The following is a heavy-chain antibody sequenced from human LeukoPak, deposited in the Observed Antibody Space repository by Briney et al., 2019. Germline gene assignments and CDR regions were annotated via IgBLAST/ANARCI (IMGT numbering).Heavy chain of an antibody. CDR1: GFTFSSYS. D-gene: IGHD2-2*01. CDR3: ARDGKGVVVPAADY. CDR2: ISSSSSYI. J-gene: IGHJ4*02. Sequence: GGSLRLSCAASGFTFSSYSMNWVRQAPGKGLQWVSSISSSSSYIYYADSVKGRFTISRDNVKNSLYLQMNSLRADDTAVYYCARDGKGVVVPAADYWGQGTLVTVSS. V-gene: IGHV3-21*01.